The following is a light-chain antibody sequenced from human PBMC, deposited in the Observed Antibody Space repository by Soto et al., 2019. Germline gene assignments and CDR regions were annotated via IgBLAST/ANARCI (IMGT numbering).Light chain of an antibody. V-gene: IGKV3-20*01. CDR2: DTS. Sequence: EIVLTQSPGTLSLSPGERAKLACRSSQTLSNSFIAWYQQKPGQAPRLLIYDTSSRATGVPDRYSASGAGTDFTLTISRLEPEDFAVFFCQQYGTSEIIFGQGTRLEIK. J-gene: IGKJ5*01. CDR3: QQYGTSEII. CDR1: QTLSNSF.